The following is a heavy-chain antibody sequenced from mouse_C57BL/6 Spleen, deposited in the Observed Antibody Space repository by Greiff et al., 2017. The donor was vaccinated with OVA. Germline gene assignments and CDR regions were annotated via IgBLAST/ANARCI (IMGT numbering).Heavy chain of an antibody. CDR1: GFTFSDYG. J-gene: IGHJ2*01. CDR2: IRSGSSTI. Sequence: EVMLVESGGGLVKPGGSLKLSCAVSGFTFSDYGMHWVRQAPEKGLEWVAYIRSGSSTIYYADTVKGRFTISSDNAKNTLFLQMTSLRSEDTAMYYCVRQRGYYYDFDYWGQGTTLTVSS. CDR3: VRQRGYYYDFDY. V-gene: IGHV5-17*01. D-gene: IGHD1-1*01.